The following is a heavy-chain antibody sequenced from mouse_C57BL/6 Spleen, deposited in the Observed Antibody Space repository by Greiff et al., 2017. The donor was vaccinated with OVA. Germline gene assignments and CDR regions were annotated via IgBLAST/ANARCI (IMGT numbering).Heavy chain of an antibody. J-gene: IGHJ4*01. V-gene: IGHV1-53*01. CDR1: GYTFTSYW. Sequence: QVHVKQSGTELVKPGASVKLSCKASGYTFTSYWMHWVKQRPGQGLEWIGNINPSNGGTNYNEKFKSKATLTVDKSSSTAYMQLSSLTSEDSAVYYCARVSYYYGSSYSLYYAMDYWGQGTSVTVSS. D-gene: IGHD1-1*01. CDR3: ARVSYYYGSSYSLYYAMDY. CDR2: INPSNGGT.